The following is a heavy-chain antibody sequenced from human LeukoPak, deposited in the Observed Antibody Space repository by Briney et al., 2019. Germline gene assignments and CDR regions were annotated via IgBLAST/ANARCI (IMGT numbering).Heavy chain of an antibody. CDR2: IIPIFGTA. Sequence: SVKVSCKASGGTFSSYAISWVRQAPGQGLEWMGGIIPIFGTANYAQKFQGRVTITADESTSTAYMELSSLRSEDTAVYYCATLGYTAMAVDYWGQGTLVTASS. V-gene: IGHV1-69*13. J-gene: IGHJ4*02. CDR3: ATLGYTAMAVDY. D-gene: IGHD5-18*01. CDR1: GGTFSSYA.